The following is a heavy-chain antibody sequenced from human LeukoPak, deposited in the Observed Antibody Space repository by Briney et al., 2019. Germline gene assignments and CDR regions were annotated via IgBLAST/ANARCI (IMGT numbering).Heavy chain of an antibody. V-gene: IGHV3-23*01. CDR3: SKGNYNGSGASVY. Sequence: SGGSLRLSCAASGFTFSSYAMSWVRQAPGKGLEWVSAISGSGGSTYYADSVKGRSTISRDNSKNTLYLQMNNLRAEDTAVYYCSKGNYNGSGASVYWGQGTLVTVSS. J-gene: IGHJ4*02. CDR1: GFTFSSYA. CDR2: ISGSGGST. D-gene: IGHD3-10*01.